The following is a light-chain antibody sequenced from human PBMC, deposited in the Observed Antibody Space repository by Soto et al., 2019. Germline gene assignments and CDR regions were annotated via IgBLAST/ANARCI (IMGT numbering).Light chain of an antibody. CDR3: QQYNSYPWT. J-gene: IGKJ1*01. CDR2: DAS. Sequence: GDRVTITCRASQSISSWLAWYQQTPGKAPKLLIYDASSLESGVPSRVSGSGSGTELTLTISSLQPDDFATYYGQQYNSYPWTFGQGTKVEIK. CDR1: QSISSW. V-gene: IGKV1-5*01.